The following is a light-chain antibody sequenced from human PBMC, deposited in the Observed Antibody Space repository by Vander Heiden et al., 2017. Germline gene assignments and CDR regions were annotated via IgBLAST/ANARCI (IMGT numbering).Light chain of an antibody. CDR2: KAS. CDR3: QQYNSYSPLT. Sequence: IHLTPSPSTLSASVGDRVTITCRGSQSISSWLAWYQQKPGKAPKLLIYKASSLESGVPSRFSGSGSCTEYTLTISSLQPDDVAAYYCQQYNSYSPLTFGGGTKVEIK. J-gene: IGKJ4*01. V-gene: IGKV1-5*03. CDR1: QSISSW.